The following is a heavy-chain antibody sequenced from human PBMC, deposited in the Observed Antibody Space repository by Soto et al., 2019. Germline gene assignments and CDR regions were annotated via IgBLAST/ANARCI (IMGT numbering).Heavy chain of an antibody. J-gene: IGHJ4*02. Sequence: QVQLVESGGGVVQPGRSLRLSCAASGFTFSSYGMHWVRQAPGKGLEWVAVIWYDGSNKYYADSVKGRFTISRDNSKNTLYLQMNSLRAEDTAVYYCASGDYYDSSGYSFGFAYWGQGTLVTVSS. CDR1: GFTFSSYG. CDR3: ASGDYYDSSGYSFGFAY. CDR2: IWYDGSNK. V-gene: IGHV3-33*01. D-gene: IGHD3-22*01.